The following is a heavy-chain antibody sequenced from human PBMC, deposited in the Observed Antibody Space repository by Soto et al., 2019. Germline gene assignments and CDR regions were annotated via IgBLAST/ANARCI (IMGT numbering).Heavy chain of an antibody. CDR3: ARILGHHAYGMDV. CDR1: GFSLSTSGMC. V-gene: IGHV2-70*01. Sequence: GPTLVNPTQTLTLTCTFSGFSLSTSGMCVSWIRQPPGKALEWLALIDWDEDKYYSTSLKTRLTISKDTSKNQVVLTMTNMEPVDTATYYCARILGHHAYGMDVWGQGTTVTVSS. CDR2: IDWDEDK. J-gene: IGHJ6*02.